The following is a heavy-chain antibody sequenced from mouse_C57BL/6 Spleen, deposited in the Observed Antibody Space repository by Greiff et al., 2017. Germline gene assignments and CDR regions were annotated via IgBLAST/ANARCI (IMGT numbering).Heavy chain of an antibody. CDR2: IDPSDSYT. CDR1: GYTFTSYW. J-gene: IGHJ1*03. D-gene: IGHD1-1*01. CDR3: ARPYYYGSSYWYFDV. V-gene: IGHV1-50*01. Sequence: QVQLQQPGAELVKPGASVKLSCKASGYTFTSYWMQWVKQRPGQGLEWIGEIDPSDSYTNYQQKFKGKATLTVDTSSSTAYMPLSSLTSEDSAVYYCARPYYYGSSYWYFDVWGTGTTVTVSS.